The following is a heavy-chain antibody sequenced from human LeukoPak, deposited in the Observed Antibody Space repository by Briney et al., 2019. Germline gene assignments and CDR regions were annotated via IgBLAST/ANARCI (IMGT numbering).Heavy chain of an antibody. Sequence: PGGSLRPSCAASGFTFGSSAMSWVRQAPGKGPEWVSTFSRSGPDTYYADSVKGRFTIFRDNSKGTLYLQMNSLRAEDTAVYYCAKGSLGSWYYFDYWGQGTLVTVSS. CDR2: FSRSGPDT. J-gene: IGHJ4*02. CDR3: AKGSLGSWYYFDY. V-gene: IGHV3-23*01. D-gene: IGHD6-13*01. CDR1: GFTFGSSA.